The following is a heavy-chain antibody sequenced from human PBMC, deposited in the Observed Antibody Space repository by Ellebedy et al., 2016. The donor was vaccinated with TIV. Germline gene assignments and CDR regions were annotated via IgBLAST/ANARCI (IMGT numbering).Heavy chain of an antibody. J-gene: IGHJ4*02. CDR3: ARWKDYSGYPLDY. CDR1: GASLSRGGYF. CDR2: IYYDGTT. V-gene: IGHV4-30-4*01. D-gene: IGHD5-12*01. Sequence: SETLSLTXTVSGASLSRGGYFWGWIRQHPGKGLEWIGYIYYDGTTYYNPSLKSRVTMSVDTSKNQFSLRLNSVTAADTAVYYCARWKDYSGYPLDYWGQGTLVTVSS.